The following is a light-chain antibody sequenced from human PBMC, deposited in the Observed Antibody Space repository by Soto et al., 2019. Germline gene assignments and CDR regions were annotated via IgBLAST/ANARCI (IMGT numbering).Light chain of an antibody. CDR1: LTISSGF. J-gene: IGKJ5*01. CDR2: DAS. V-gene: IGKV3-20*01. Sequence: EIVLTQSPCILYFSTWDRSTRSFMASLTISSGFLAWYQQKVGQAPRLLIYDASNRATGVPDRFSGSGSGTDFSLTIRGLKPEDFAVYYCQQYRMSPNTFGQGTRLEIK. CDR3: QQYRMSPNT.